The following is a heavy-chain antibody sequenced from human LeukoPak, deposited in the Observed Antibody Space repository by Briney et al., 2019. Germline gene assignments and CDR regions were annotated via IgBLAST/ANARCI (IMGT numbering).Heavy chain of an antibody. CDR1: GGSISSSSFH. CDR3: ARAPRSSGWPFDY. Sequence: SETLSLTCTVSGGSISSSSFHWGWIRQPPGKGLEWIASIYYRGNTYYNPSLKSRVTISVDTSKNQFSLKLSSVTAADTAVYYCARAPRSSGWPFDYWGQGTLVTVSS. V-gene: IGHV4-39*07. D-gene: IGHD6-19*01. J-gene: IGHJ4*02. CDR2: IYYRGNT.